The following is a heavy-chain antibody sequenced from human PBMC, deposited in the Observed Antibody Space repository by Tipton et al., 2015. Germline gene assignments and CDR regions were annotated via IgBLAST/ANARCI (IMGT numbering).Heavy chain of an antibody. J-gene: IGHJ6*02. CDR1: GFTVTGNY. D-gene: IGHD3-10*01. CDR3: ATLGGVAEPYGMDV. V-gene: IGHV3-53*01. Sequence: SLRLSCAASGFTVTGNYMSWVRQAPGKGLEWVSIIFSDGSTYYADSVKGRFTISRDNSKNMLYLQMNSLRAEDTAVYYCATLGGVAEPYGMDVWGQGTTVTVSS. CDR2: IFSDGST.